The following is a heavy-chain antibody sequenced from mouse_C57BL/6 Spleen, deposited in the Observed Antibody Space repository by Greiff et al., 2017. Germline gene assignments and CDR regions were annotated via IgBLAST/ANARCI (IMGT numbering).Heavy chain of an antibody. D-gene: IGHD1-1*01. J-gene: IGHJ1*03. V-gene: IGHV3-5*01. CDR2: IYYSGTI. CDR3: ARDYYGSSYGNFDV. Sequence: VQLKESGPGLVKPSQTVFLTCTVTGISITTGNYRWSWIRQFPGNKLEWIGYIYYSGTITYNPSLTSRTTITRDTPKNQFFLEMNSLTAEDTATYYCARDYYGSSYGNFDVWGTGTTVTVSS. CDR1: GISITTGNYR.